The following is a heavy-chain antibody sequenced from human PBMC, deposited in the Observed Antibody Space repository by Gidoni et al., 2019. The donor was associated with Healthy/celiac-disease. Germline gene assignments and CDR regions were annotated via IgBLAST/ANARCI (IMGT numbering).Heavy chain of an antibody. D-gene: IGHD4-4*01. CDR1: GGTFSSYA. J-gene: IGHJ6*02. CDR3: ARDRDFYSNANYYYYYGMDV. V-gene: IGHV1-69*09. CDR2: IIPILGIA. Sequence: QVQLVQSGAEVKKPGSSVKVSCKASGGTFSSYAISWVRQAPGQGLEWMGRIIPILGIANYAQKFQGRVTITADKSTSTAYMELSSLRSEDTAVYYCARDRDFYSNANYYYYYGMDVWGQGTTVTVSS.